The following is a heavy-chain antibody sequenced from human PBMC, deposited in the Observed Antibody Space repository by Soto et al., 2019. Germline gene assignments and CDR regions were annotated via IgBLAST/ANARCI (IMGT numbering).Heavy chain of an antibody. D-gene: IGHD3-22*01. J-gene: IGHJ1*01. V-gene: IGHV4-30-4*01. CDR3: ASYDTSGTYLQH. CDR1: GGSISSGGYY. Sequence: SETLSLTCTVSGGSISSGGYYWSWIRQPPGKGLEWIGYIYYSGSTYYNPSLKSRVTISVDTSKNQFSLKLSSVTAVDTAVYYCASYDTSGTYLQHWGQGTLVTVSS. CDR2: IYYSGST.